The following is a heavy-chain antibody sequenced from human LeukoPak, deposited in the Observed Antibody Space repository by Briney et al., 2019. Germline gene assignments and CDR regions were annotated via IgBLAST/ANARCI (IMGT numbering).Heavy chain of an antibody. D-gene: IGHD6-19*01. CDR2: ISWNSGSI. CDR3: AKSANIAVAGRPDY. CDR1: GFTFDDYG. Sequence: PGGSLRLSCAASGFTFDDYGMHWVRQVPGKGLEWVSGISWNSGSIEYADSVKGRFDISRDNAKNSLYLQMNSLRAEDTALYYCAKSANIAVAGRPDYWGQGILVTVSS. V-gene: IGHV3-9*01. J-gene: IGHJ4*02.